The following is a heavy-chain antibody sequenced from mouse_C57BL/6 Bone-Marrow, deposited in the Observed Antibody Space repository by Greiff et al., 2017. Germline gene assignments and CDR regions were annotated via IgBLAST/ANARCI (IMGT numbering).Heavy chain of an antibody. J-gene: IGHJ1*03. CDR3: ARGDYYGSRGGWYFDV. V-gene: IGHV1-50*01. CDR2: IDPSDSYT. CDR1: GYTFTSYW. D-gene: IGHD1-1*01. Sequence: QVQLQQPGAELMKPGASVKLSCKASGYTFTSYWMQWVKQRPGQGLEWIGEIDPSDSYTNYNQKFKGKATLTVDTSSSTAYMQLSSLTSEDSAVYYCARGDYYGSRGGWYFDVWGTGTTVTVSS.